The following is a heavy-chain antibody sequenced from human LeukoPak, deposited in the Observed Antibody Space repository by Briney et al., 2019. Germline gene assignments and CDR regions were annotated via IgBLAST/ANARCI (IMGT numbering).Heavy chain of an antibody. CDR1: GYTFTSYY. CDR2: INPSGGST. Sequence: ASVKVSCKASGYTFTSYYMHWVRQAPGQGLEWMGIINPSGGSTSYAQKFQGRVTMTRDTSTSTVYMELSSLRSEDTAVYYCARPVGATPEYYYYGMDVWGQGTTVTVSS. J-gene: IGHJ6*02. D-gene: IGHD1-26*01. V-gene: IGHV1-46*01. CDR3: ARPVGATPEYYYYGMDV.